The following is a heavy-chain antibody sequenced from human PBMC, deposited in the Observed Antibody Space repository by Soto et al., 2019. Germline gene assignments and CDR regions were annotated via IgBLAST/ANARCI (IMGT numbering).Heavy chain of an antibody. V-gene: IGHV3-11*01. J-gene: IGHJ4*02. CDR1: GFTFSDHY. CDR3: ASDPYYYASGY. D-gene: IGHD3-10*01. CDR2: ISGSGDTI. Sequence: QVQLVESGGGLVKPGGSLRLSCEASGFTFSDHYMTWIRQPPGKGLEWVLYISGSGDTIYYADSVKGRFTVSRDNARNSLYLQMNSLRAEDTAFYYCASDPYYYASGYWGQGTLVTVSS.